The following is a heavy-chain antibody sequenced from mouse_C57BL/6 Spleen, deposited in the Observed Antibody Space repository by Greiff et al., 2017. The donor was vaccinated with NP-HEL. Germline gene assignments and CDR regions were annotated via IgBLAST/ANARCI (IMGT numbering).Heavy chain of an antibody. V-gene: IGHV1-78*01. J-gene: IGHJ4*01. CDR3: ARSQTYYSNYDAMDY. CDR1: GYTFTDHT. D-gene: IGHD2-5*01. CDR2: ISPRDGST. Sequence: QVQLKQSDAELVKPGASVKISCTVSGYTFTDHTIHWMKQRPEQGLEWIGYISPRDGSTKYNEKFKGQATLTADKSSSTAYMQLNSLTSENSAVYFCARSQTYYSNYDAMDYWGQGTSVTVSS.